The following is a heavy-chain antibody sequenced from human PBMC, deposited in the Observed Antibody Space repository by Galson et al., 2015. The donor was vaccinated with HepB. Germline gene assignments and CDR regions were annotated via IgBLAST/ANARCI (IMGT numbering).Heavy chain of an antibody. D-gene: IGHD1-26*01. CDR3: ARGGYSGSPVDWYY. CDR2: IIPIFGIA. J-gene: IGHJ4*02. V-gene: IGHV1-69*10. Sequence: SVKVSCKASGGTFSSYAISWVRQAPGQGLKWMGGIIPIFGIANYAQKFQGRVTITADKSTSTAYMELSSLRSEDTAVYYCARGGYSGSPVDWYYWGQGTLVTVSS. CDR1: GGTFSSYA.